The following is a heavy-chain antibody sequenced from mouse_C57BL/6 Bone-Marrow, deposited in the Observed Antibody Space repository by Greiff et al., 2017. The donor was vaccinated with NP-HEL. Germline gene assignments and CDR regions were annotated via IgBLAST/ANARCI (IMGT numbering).Heavy chain of an antibody. D-gene: IGHD1-1*01. V-gene: IGHV5-16*01. CDR2: INYDGSST. J-gene: IGHJ4*01. CDR1: GFTFSDYY. Sequence: EVMLVESEGGLVQPGSSMKLSCTASGFTFSDYYMAWVRQVPEKGLEWVANINYDGSSTYYLDSLKSRFIISRDNAKNILYLQMSSLKSEDTATYYCARDTYGSRYYYAMDDWGQGTSVTVSS. CDR3: ARDTYGSRYYYAMDD.